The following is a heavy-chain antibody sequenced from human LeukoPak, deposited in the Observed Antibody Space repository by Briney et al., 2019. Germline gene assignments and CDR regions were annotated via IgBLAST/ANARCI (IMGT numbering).Heavy chain of an antibody. J-gene: IGHJ5*02. CDR3: ARGRNGYNYGGGNWFDP. V-gene: IGHV4-61*02. CDR2: IYTSGST. CDR1: GGSISSGSYY. D-gene: IGHD5-24*01. Sequence: SETLSLTCTVSGGSISSGSYYWSWIRQPAGKGLEWIGRIYTSGSTNYNPSLKSRVTISVDTSKNQFSLKLSSVTAADTAVYYCARGRNGYNYGGGNWFDPWGQGTLVTVSS.